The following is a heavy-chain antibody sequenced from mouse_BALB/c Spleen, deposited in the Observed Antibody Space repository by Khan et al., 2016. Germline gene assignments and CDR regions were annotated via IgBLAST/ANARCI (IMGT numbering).Heavy chain of an antibody. J-gene: IGHJ2*01. D-gene: IGHD2-4*01. Sequence: QVQLKESGPGLVAPSQSLSITCTVSGFSLTSYGVHWVRQPPGKGLEWLGVIWAGGSTDYNSAFMSRLSISKDNSKSQVLLKLNSLQTDTTAKYYCSRESYMITYCSDYWGQGTTLTLSS. CDR3: SRESYMITYCSDY. CDR2: IWAGGST. CDR1: GFSLTSYG. V-gene: IGHV2-9*02.